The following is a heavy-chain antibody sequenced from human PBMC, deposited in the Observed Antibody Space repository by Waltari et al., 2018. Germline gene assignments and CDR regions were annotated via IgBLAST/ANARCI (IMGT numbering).Heavy chain of an antibody. CDR3: ASLYYHDSSGYSYYFDY. V-gene: IGHV4-59*11. Sequence: QVQLQESGPGVVKPSETLSLTCTISGGSIRSPSWTLIRQPPGKGLEWSGYIYYSGSTNYNPSLKSRVTISVDTSKHQFSLKLSSVTAADTAVYYCASLYYHDSSGYSYYFDYWGQGTLVTVSS. J-gene: IGHJ4*02. CDR2: IYYSGST. D-gene: IGHD3-22*01. CDR1: GGSIRSPS.